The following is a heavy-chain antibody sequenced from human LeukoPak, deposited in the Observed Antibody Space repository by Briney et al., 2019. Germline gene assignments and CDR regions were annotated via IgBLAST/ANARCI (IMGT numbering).Heavy chain of an antibody. CDR2: IWYDGSDE. J-gene: IGHJ4*02. D-gene: IGHD3-22*01. CDR3: ARDGGYHSSGPFDY. CDR1: GFTSSSHG. V-gene: IGHV3-33*01. Sequence: GALRRSCAASGFTSSSHGLPWVRQAPGQGLEWVSIIWYDGSDEYYADSVKGRFTISRDNSKNTLYLQMNSLRAEDTAVYYCARDGGYHSSGPFDYWGQGTLVTVSS.